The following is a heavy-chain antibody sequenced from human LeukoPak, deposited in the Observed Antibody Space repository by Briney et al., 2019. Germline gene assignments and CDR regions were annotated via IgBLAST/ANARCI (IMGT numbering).Heavy chain of an antibody. CDR2: IYTSGST. J-gene: IGHJ5*02. D-gene: IGHD3-10*01. CDR1: GGSISSSSYY. Sequence: PSETLSLTCTVSGGSISSSSYYWGWIRQPAGKGLEWIGRIYTSGSTNYNPSLKSRVTMSVDTSKNQFSLKLSSVTAADTAVYYCAREGGRLWGVTNVLLWFGEPNWFDHWGQGTLVTVSS. CDR3: AREGGRLWGVTNVLLWFGEPNWFDH. V-gene: IGHV4-61*02.